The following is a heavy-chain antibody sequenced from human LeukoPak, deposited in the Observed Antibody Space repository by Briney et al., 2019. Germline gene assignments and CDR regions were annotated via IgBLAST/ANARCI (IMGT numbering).Heavy chain of an antibody. Sequence: PGGSLRLSCAASGFTFSSYAMNWVRQAPGKGPEWISYITNSGSTIYYADSVKGRFTISRDNVKNSLVLQMNSLRDEDSAVYYCARDSISAPLFDLWGQGTLITVSS. D-gene: IGHD2/OR15-2a*01. V-gene: IGHV3-48*02. CDR3: ARDSISAPLFDL. CDR1: GFTFSSYA. CDR2: ITNSGSTI. J-gene: IGHJ5*02.